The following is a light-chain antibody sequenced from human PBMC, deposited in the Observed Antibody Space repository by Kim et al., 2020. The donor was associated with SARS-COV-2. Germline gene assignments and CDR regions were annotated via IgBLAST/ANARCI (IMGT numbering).Light chain of an antibody. V-gene: IGLV7-43*01. CDR3: LLNSGGVWV. CDR2: STN. J-gene: IGLJ3*02. Sequence: PGGTVTLTCASRTGAVTNDYYPNWFQQRPGQPPRALIYSTNNKHSWTPARFSGSLLGGKAALTLSGVQPEDEADYYCLLNSGGVWVFGGGTQLTVL. CDR1: TGAVTNDYY.